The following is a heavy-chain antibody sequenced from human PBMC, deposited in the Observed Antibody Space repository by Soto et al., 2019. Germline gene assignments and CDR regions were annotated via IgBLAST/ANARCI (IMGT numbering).Heavy chain of an antibody. V-gene: IGHV4-59*01. CDR1: GGSISSYY. CDR3: ARGGDILTGPDTYCFDY. Sequence: QVQLQESGPGLVKPSETLSLTRTVSGGSISSYYWSWIRQPPGKGLEWIGYIYYSGSTNYNPSLKSRVTIPVDTSKNQFSLKLSSVTAADTAVYYCARGGDILTGPDTYCFDYWGQGTLVTVSS. D-gene: IGHD3-9*01. CDR2: IYYSGST. J-gene: IGHJ4*02.